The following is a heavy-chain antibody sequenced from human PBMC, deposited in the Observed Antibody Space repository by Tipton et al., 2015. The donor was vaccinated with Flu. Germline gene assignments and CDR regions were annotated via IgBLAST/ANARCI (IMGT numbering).Heavy chain of an antibody. CDR2: IYYSGST. J-gene: IGHJ4*02. CDR3: ARRSTTAAPHYFDY. V-gene: IGHV4-59*08. Sequence: TLSLTCTVSGGSISSYYWSWIRQPPGKGLEWIGYIYYSGSTNYNPSLKSRVTIPVDTSKNQFSLNLASVTSAATAVYYCARRSTTAAPHYFDYRVQGLLATVSS. D-gene: IGHD1-1*01. CDR1: GGSISSYY.